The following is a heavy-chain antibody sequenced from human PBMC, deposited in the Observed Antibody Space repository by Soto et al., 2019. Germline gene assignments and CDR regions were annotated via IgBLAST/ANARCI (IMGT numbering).Heavy chain of an antibody. J-gene: IGHJ5*02. CDR3: AKGMSGSYSYNWFAP. D-gene: IGHD1-26*01. Sequence: EVQLLESGGGLVQPGGSLRLSCAASRFTFSRYAMSWVRQAPGKGLEWVSAIGGSGDSTFYADSVKGRFTISRDNSKNTLYLQMNTLRAEDTAVYYCAKGMSGSYSYNWFAPWGQGTLVTVSS. CDR1: RFTFSRYA. V-gene: IGHV3-23*01. CDR2: IGGSGDST.